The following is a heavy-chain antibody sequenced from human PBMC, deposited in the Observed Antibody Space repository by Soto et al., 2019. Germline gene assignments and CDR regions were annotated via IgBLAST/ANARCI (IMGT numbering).Heavy chain of an antibody. J-gene: IGHJ4*02. CDR2: INQDGSEK. V-gene: IGHV3-7*01. Sequence: GGSLRLSCAASGFTFSTYWMDWVRQTPGKGLEWVANINQDGSEKNYVNSVKGRFTIYRDNAKNSLYLQMSSLTAEDSALYYCSRSLNSWGQGTLVTVSS. CDR1: GFTFSTYW. CDR3: SRSLNS.